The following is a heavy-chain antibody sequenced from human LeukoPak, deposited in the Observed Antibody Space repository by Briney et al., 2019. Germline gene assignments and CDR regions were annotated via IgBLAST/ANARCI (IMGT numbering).Heavy chain of an antibody. CDR2: IYTSGST. CDR3: ARGHYYDSSGYFDY. D-gene: IGHD3-22*01. CDR1: GGSISSYY. Sequence: PSETLSLTCTVSGGSISSYYWSWIRQPAGKGLEWIGRIYTSGSTNYNPSLKSRVTMSVDTSKNQFSLKLSSVTAADTAVYYCARGHYYDSSGYFDYWGQGTLVTVSS. J-gene: IGHJ4*02. V-gene: IGHV4-4*07.